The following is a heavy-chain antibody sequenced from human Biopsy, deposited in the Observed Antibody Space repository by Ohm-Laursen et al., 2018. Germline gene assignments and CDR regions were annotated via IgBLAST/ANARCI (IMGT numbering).Heavy chain of an antibody. CDR1: GDSVNTFDFY. J-gene: IGHJ6*02. V-gene: IGHV4-61*08. Sequence: SDTLSLTCTVSGDSVNTFDFYWAWIRQPPGKGPEWIGYIFYCGTTKYNLSLQLRVSLSLDTANNQFSLTLRSVSAADTATYYGARAYYCGAGSFYSPWMEVWGQGTTVSVS. CDR2: IFYCGTT. CDR3: ARAYYCGAGSFYSPWMEV. D-gene: IGHD3-10*01.